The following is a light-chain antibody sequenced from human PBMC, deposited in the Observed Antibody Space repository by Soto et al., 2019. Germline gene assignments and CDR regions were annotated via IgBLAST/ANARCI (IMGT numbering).Light chain of an antibody. CDR3: QQSYGTPLT. CDR2: AAS. Sequence: DMEMTQSPSSLSASVGDRVTITCRASQSISNYLNWYPHEPGKVPKLLIYAASSLQSGVPTRFSSSGSGTDFTLTINSLQPEDFATYYCQQSYGTPLTFGGGTKIEIK. J-gene: IGKJ4*01. CDR1: QSISNY. V-gene: IGKV1-39*01.